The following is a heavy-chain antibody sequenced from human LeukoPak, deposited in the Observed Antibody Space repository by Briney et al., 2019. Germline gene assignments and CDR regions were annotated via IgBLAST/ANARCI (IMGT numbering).Heavy chain of an antibody. J-gene: IGHJ4*01. CDR2: IKSKTDGGTT. D-gene: IGHD4-17*01. Sequence: PGGSLRLSCAASGFTYTNAHMSWVRQAPGKGLEWLGRIKSKTDGGTTDYAAPVEGRFTISRDDSENSLYLQMNSLKTEDTAMYYCTTNTVEWGHGTLVTVSS. CDR1: GFTYTNAH. CDR3: TTNTVE. V-gene: IGHV3-15*01.